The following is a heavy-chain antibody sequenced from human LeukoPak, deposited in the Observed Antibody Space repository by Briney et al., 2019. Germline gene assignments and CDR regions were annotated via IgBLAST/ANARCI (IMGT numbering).Heavy chain of an antibody. CDR1: GFTVSSNY. CDR3: ASWSYHHAVKVAFDS. D-gene: IGHD2-2*01. V-gene: IGHV3-53*01. J-gene: IGHJ3*02. Sequence: GGSLRLSCAASGFTVSSNYMSWVRQAPGKGLEWVSVIYSGGSTYYADSVKGRFTISRDNSKNTLYLQMNSLRGEDTAVYYCASWSYHHAVKVAFDSWGEGRMVSDSS. CDR2: IYSGGST.